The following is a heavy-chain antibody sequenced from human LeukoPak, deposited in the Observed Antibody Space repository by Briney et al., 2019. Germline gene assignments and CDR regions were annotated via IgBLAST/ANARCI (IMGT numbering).Heavy chain of an antibody. J-gene: IGHJ4*02. D-gene: IGHD3-10*01. CDR2: IIPILGIA. V-gene: IGHV1-69*04. Sequence: SVKVSCKASGGTFSSYAISWVRQAPGQGLEWMGRIIPILGIANYAQKFQGRVTITADKSTSTAYMELSSLRSEDTAVYYCARDPEYYYGSGSNTFDYWGQGTLVTVSS. CDR1: GGTFSSYA. CDR3: ARDPEYYYGSGSNTFDY.